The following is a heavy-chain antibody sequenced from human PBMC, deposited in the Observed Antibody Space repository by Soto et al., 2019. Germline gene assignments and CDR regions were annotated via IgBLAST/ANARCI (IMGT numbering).Heavy chain of an antibody. V-gene: IGHV3-30-3*01. CDR2: ISYDGTHT. D-gene: IGHD3-16*01. CDR1: GFSFSTYP. Sequence: LRLSCAASGFSFSTYPIHWVRQAPGKGLEWVAVISYDGTHTYYADSVKGRFTISRDNSKNTLYLQMNSLRLDDTAVYYCARGRGEFDYWGLGTLVTVSS. J-gene: IGHJ4*02. CDR3: ARGRGEFDY.